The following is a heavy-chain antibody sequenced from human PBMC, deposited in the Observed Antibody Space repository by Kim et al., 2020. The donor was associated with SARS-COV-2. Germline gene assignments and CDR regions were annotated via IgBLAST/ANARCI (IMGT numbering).Heavy chain of an antibody. V-gene: IGHV3-30*04. CDR2: ISYDGSNK. Sequence: GGSLRLSCAASGFTFSSYAMHWVRQAPGKGLEWVAVISYDGSNKYYADSVKGRFTISRDNSKNTLYLQMNSLRAEDTAVYYCARGPNHLYYFDYWGQGTLVTVSS. CDR3: ARGPNHLYYFDY. J-gene: IGHJ4*02. D-gene: IGHD7-27*01. CDR1: GFTFSSYA.